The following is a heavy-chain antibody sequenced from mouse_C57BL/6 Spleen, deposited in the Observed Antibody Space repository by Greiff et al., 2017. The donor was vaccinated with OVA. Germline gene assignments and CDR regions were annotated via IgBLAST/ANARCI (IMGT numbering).Heavy chain of an antibody. Sequence: EVKVEESGGGLVQPGGSMKLSCVASGFTFSNYWMNWVRQSPEKGLEWVAQIRLKSDNYATHYAESVKGRFTISRDDSKSSVYLQMNNLRAEDTGIYYCTNYGSSYVWYFDVWGTGTTVTVSS. D-gene: IGHD1-1*01. CDR1: GFTFSNYW. CDR2: IRLKSDNYAT. J-gene: IGHJ1*03. CDR3: TNYGSSYVWYFDV. V-gene: IGHV6-3*01.